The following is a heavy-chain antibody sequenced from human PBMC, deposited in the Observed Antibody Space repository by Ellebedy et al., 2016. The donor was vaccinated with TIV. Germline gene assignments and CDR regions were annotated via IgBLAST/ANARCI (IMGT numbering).Heavy chain of an antibody. CDR1: GGSISSSSSY. D-gene: IGHD1-26*01. CDR3: ASGLPAAWELAGA. Sequence: SETLSLTXTVSGGSISSSSSYWGWIRQPPGKGLEWIGEINHRGNTNYNPSLKSRVTISVDTSRNHFSLNLSSVTAADTAVYYCASGLPAAWELAGAWGQGALVTVSS. V-gene: IGHV4-39*07. J-gene: IGHJ4*02. CDR2: INHRGNT.